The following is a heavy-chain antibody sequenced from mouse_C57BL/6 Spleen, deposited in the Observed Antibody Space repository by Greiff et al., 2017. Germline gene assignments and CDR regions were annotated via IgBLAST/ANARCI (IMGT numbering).Heavy chain of an antibody. Sequence: EVQLVESGGGLVKPGGSLTLSCAASGFTFSDYGMHWVRQAPEKGLEWVAYIRSGSSTIYYADTVKGRFTISTDHATNTLFLQMPSLRSEHTAMYYCAREKITAVVGAMDYWGQGTSVTVSS. D-gene: IGHD1-1*01. CDR2: IRSGSSTI. CDR3: AREKITAVVGAMDY. J-gene: IGHJ4*01. CDR1: GFTFSDYG. V-gene: IGHV5-17*01.